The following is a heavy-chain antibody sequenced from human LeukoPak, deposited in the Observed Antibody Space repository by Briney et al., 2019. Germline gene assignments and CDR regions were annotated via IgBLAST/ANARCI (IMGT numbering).Heavy chain of an antibody. D-gene: IGHD2-21*01. CDR2: ISGSGGST. Sequence: PGGSLRLSCAASGFTFSGYAMSWVRQAPGKGLEWVSAISGSGGSTYYADSVKGRFTISRDNSKNTLHLQMNSLRAEDTAVYYCAKFLPTHIVVANYYFDYWGQGTLVTVSS. J-gene: IGHJ4*02. V-gene: IGHV3-23*01. CDR3: AKFLPTHIVVANYYFDY. CDR1: GFTFSGYA.